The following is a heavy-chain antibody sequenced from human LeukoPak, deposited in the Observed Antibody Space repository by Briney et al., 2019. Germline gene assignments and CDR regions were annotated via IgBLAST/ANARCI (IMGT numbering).Heavy chain of an antibody. D-gene: IGHD3-16*01. CDR3: ARDGQTEGASRKDAFDF. CDR2: INWNGGST. CDR1: GFTFDDYG. Sequence: GGALRLSCEASGFTFDDYGMSWVRQAPGKGLEWVSGINWNGGSTGYADSVKGRFTISRDNAKNSLYLQMNSLRDEDTAVYYCARDGQTEGASRKDAFDFWGQGTMVT. V-gene: IGHV3-20*04. J-gene: IGHJ3*01.